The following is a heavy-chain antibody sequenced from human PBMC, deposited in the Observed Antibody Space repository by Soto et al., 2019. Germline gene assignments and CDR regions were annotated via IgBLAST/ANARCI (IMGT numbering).Heavy chain of an antibody. Sequence: SLKVSCKASGGTFSSYAISWVRQAPGQGLEWMGGINPIFGAANYAQKCQGRVTITADKSASTAYMDLSSLRSEDTAVYYCARVGRGYSGYVHYYYGMDVWGQGTTVTVSS. J-gene: IGHJ6*02. CDR3: ARVGRGYSGYVHYYYGMDV. CDR1: GGTFSSYA. D-gene: IGHD5-12*01. CDR2: INPIFGAA. V-gene: IGHV1-69*06.